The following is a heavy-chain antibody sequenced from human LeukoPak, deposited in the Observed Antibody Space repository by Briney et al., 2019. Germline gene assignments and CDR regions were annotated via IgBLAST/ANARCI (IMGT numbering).Heavy chain of an antibody. J-gene: IGHJ1*01. D-gene: IGHD6-19*01. CDR3: ARVEGRQWLVQGAQYFQH. Sequence: ASVKVSCKASGYTFTSYGTSWVRQAPGQGLEWMGWISAYNGNTNYAQKLQGRVTMTTDTSTSTAYMELRSLRSDDTAVYYCARVEGRQWLVQGAQYFQHWGQGTLVTVSS. CDR2: ISAYNGNT. CDR1: GYTFTSYG. V-gene: IGHV1-18*01.